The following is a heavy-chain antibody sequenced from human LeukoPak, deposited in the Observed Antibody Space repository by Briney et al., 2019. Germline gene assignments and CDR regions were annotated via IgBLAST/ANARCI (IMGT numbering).Heavy chain of an antibody. V-gene: IGHV3-23*01. CDR1: GFTFSSYA. J-gene: IGHJ5*02. CDR2: ISGSGGST. CDR3: AKADYDFWSGLNWFDP. Sequence: GGSLRLSCAASGFTFSSYAMSWVRQAPGKGLEWVSAISGSGGSTYYADSVKGRFTISRDNSKNTLYLQMNSLRAVDTAVYYCAKADYDFWSGLNWFDPWGQGTLVTVSS. D-gene: IGHD3-3*01.